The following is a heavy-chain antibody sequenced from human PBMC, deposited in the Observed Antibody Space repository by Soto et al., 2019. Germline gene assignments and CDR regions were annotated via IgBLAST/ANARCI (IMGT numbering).Heavy chain of an antibody. CDR1: GFTFSSYS. CDR3: AKELGWGALAPEY. D-gene: IGHD1-26*01. CDR2: ISSSSSYI. V-gene: IGHV3-21*01. J-gene: IGHJ4*02. Sequence: GGSLRLSCAASGFTFSSYSMNWVRQAPGKGLEWVSSISSSSSYIYYADSVKGRFTISRDNAKNSLYLQMSSLRVEDTAVYYCAKELGWGALAPEYWGQGTVVTVSS.